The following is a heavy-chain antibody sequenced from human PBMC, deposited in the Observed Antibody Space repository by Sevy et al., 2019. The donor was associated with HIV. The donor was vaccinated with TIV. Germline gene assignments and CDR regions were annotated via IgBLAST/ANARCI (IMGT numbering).Heavy chain of an antibody. CDR2: ISYDGSNK. CDR1: GFTFSSYA. CDR3: ARDGIQLCGYYYYYGMDV. D-gene: IGHD5-18*01. V-gene: IGHV3-30*04. J-gene: IGHJ6*02. Sequence: GGSLRLSCAASGFTFSSYAMHWVRQAPGKGLEWVAVISYDGSNKYYADSVKGRFTISRDNSKKTLYLQMNSLRAEDTAVYYCARDGIQLCGYYYYYGMDVWGQGTTVTVS.